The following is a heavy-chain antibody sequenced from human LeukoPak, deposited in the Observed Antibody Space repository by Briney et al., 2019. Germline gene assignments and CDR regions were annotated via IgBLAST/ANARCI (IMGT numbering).Heavy chain of an antibody. D-gene: IGHD1-26*01. J-gene: IGHJ4*02. Sequence: GGSLRLSCAASGFTFSSYEMNWVRQAPGKGLEWVSYISNSGSTIYYADSVKGRFTISRDNAKNSLYLQMNSLRAEDTAVYYCARDRSRWEKPHYFDHWGQGTLVTVSS. CDR1: GFTFSSYE. CDR3: ARDRSRWEKPHYFDH. CDR2: ISNSGSTI. V-gene: IGHV3-48*03.